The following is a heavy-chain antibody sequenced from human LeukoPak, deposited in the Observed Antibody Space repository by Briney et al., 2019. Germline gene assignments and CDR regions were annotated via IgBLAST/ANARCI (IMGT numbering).Heavy chain of an antibody. Sequence: SETLSLTCTVSGGSISSYYWSWIRQPPGKGLEWIGYIYYSGSTNYNPSLKSRVTISVDTSKNQFSLKLTSVTAADTAVYYCAGQEEWPHFDYWGQGTLVTVSS. J-gene: IGHJ4*02. CDR2: IYYSGST. CDR3: AGQEEWPHFDY. V-gene: IGHV4-59*08. CDR1: GGSISSYY. D-gene: IGHD3-3*01.